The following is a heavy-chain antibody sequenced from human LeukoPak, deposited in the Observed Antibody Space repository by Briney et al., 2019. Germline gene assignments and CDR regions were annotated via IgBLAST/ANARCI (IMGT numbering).Heavy chain of an antibody. V-gene: IGHV3-48*03. D-gene: IGHD3-10*01. J-gene: IGHJ4*02. CDR1: GFTFSSYE. CDR2: ISSSGSTI. CDR3: ARDLYYGSGSYYHDY. Sequence: GGSLRLSCAASGFTFSSYEMNWVRQAPGKGLEWVSYISSSGSTIYYADSVKGRFTISRVNAKNSLYLQMNSLRAEDTAVYYCARDLYYGSGSYYHDYWGQGTLVTVSS.